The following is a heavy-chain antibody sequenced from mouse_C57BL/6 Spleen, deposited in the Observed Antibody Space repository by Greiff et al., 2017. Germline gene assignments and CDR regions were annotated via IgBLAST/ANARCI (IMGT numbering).Heavy chain of an antibody. CDR2: IYPRSGNT. Sequence: VQLQQSGAELARPGASVKLSCKASGYTFTSYGISWVKQRTGQGLEWIGEIYPRSGNTYYNEKFKGKATLTADKSSSTAYMELRSLTSEDSAVYFCAREDYDYDYFDYWGQGTTLTVSS. V-gene: IGHV1-81*01. D-gene: IGHD2-4*01. CDR3: AREDYDYDYFDY. J-gene: IGHJ2*01. CDR1: GYTFTSYG.